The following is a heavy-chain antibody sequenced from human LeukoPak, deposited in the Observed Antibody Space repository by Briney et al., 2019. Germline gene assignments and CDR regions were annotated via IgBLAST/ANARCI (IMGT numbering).Heavy chain of an antibody. CDR3: ARAVSGRFDY. D-gene: IGHD6-19*01. Sequence: SETLSLTCTVSGGSISSYYWSWIRQPPGKGLEWIGYIYYSGTTNYNPSLKSRVTISVDTSKNQFSLRLSSVTAADTAIYYCARAVSGRFDYWGQGTLVTVSS. CDR1: GGSISSYY. CDR2: IYYSGTT. J-gene: IGHJ4*02. V-gene: IGHV4-59*08.